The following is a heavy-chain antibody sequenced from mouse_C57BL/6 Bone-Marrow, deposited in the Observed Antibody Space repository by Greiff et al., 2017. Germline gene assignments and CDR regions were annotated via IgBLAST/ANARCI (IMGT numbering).Heavy chain of an antibody. CDR3: AREGNYYGSSHFDY. CDR2: IDPSDSYT. D-gene: IGHD1-1*01. J-gene: IGHJ2*01. Sequence: VQLQQPGAELVMPGASVKLSCKASGYTFTSYWMHWVKQRPGQGLEWIGEIDPSDSYTNYNPKFKGKSTLTVDKSSSTAYMKLSSLTSEDSAVYYCAREGNYYGSSHFDYWGQGTTLTVSS. CDR1: GYTFTSYW. V-gene: IGHV1-69*01.